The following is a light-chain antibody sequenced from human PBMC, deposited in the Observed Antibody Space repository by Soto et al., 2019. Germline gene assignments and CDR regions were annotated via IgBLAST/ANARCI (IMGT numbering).Light chain of an antibody. V-gene: IGLV2-14*03. CDR1: SSDVGAYNY. CDR2: DVS. CDR3: SSFTRSNSYV. J-gene: IGLJ1*01. Sequence: QSALTQPASVSGSPGQSITISCTGTSSDVGAYNYVSWYQQHPGKVPKLMIYDVSDRPSGVSNRFSGSKSGKTASLTISGLQAEDEADYYCSSFTRSNSYVFGTGTKLTVL.